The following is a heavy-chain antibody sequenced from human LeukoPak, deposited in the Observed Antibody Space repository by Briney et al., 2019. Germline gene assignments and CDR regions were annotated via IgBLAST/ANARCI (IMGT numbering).Heavy chain of an antibody. Sequence: ASVKVSCKASGGTFSSYAISWVRQAPGQRLEWMGRIIPILGIANYAQKFQGRVTITADKSTSTAYMELSSLRSEDTAVYYCARGSIVGATLYYFDYWGQGTLVTVSS. CDR2: IIPILGIA. CDR1: GGTFSSYA. CDR3: ARGSIVGATLYYFDY. J-gene: IGHJ4*02. D-gene: IGHD1-26*01. V-gene: IGHV1-69*04.